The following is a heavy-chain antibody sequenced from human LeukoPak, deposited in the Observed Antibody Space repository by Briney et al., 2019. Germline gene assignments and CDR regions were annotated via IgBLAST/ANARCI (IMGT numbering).Heavy chain of an antibody. CDR1: GFTFDDYA. CDR2: ISWNSGSI. V-gene: IGHV3-9*01. Sequence: PGGSLRLSCAASGFTFDDYAMHWVRQAPGKGLEWVSGISWNSGSIGYADSVKGRFTISRDNAKNSLYLQMNSLRAEDTALYYCAKTSGWYYYYYGMDVWGQGTTVTVSS. J-gene: IGHJ6*02. CDR3: AKTSGWYYYYYGMDV. D-gene: IGHD6-19*01.